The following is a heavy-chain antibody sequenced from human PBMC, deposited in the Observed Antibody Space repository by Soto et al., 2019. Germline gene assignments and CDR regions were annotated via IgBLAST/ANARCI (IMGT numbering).Heavy chain of an antibody. J-gene: IGHJ5*02. CDR1: GDSVPSNTAS. Sequence: SQTLSLTCAISGDSVPSNTASWNWIRQSPSRGLEWLGRTYFRSKWYNDYAVSVKSRIIINPDTSNNQFSLQLNSVTPEDTAVYFCAKGDNLGPKTGYAFDPWGQGIMVTVSS. V-gene: IGHV6-1*01. CDR3: AKGDNLGPKTGYAFDP. CDR2: TYFRSKWYN. D-gene: IGHD5-12*01.